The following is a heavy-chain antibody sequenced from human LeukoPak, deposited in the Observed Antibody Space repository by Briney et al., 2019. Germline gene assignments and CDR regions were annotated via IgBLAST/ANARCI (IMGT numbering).Heavy chain of an antibody. CDR3: AGEPTYYYDSSGSNWFDP. CDR2: IYSGGST. V-gene: IGHV3-53*01. D-gene: IGHD3-22*01. CDR1: GFTVSSNY. J-gene: IGHJ5*02. Sequence: GGSLRLSCAASGFTVSSNYMSWVRQAPGKGLGWVSVIYSGGSTYYADSVKGRFTISRDNAKNSLYLQMNSLRAEDTAVYYCAGEPTYYYDSSGSNWFDPWGQGTLVTVSS.